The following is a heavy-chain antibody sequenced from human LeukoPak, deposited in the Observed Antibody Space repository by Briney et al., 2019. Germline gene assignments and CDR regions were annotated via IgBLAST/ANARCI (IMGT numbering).Heavy chain of an antibody. CDR1: GFTFISYF. CDR3: VREGRGIVGASAY. V-gene: IGHV3-23*01. D-gene: IGHD1-26*01. Sequence: GGSLRLSCEASGFTFISYFMSWVRQAPGKGLEWVASIIGSGRTTKYADAVKGRFTISRDNSRNSLYLQMTSLIADGTAVYYCVREGRGIVGASAYWGRGTLVAVSS. J-gene: IGHJ4*02. CDR2: IIGSGRTT.